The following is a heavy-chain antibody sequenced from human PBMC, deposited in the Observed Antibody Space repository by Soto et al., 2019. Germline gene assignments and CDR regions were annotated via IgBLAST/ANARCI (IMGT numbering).Heavy chain of an antibody. Sequence: PAETLSLTCSVSDDSINSDKYYWGWIRQPPGKGLEWIGSIYYRGNAYYNPSLQTRVTISLDKSKSQFSLKLSSVTAADTAVYYCARGGFILPLIVAGDRGYRNNWFDPWGQGTLVTVSS. V-gene: IGHV4-39*01. CDR2: IYYRGNA. D-gene: IGHD2-21*01. J-gene: IGHJ5*02. CDR1: DDSINSDKYY. CDR3: ARGGFILPLIVAGDRGYRNNWFDP.